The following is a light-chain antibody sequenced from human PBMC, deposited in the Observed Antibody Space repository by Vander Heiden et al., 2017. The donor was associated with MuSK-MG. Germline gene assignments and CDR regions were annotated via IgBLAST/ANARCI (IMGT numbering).Light chain of an antibody. Sequence: SALTQSASVSGSPGQSITMSCTGSNSDVGSSNYVSWYHQYPGEAPKLLISDFSSRPSGISGRFSVSKSGLTAFLTISGLQTEDEGDYYCASYVHGTNLLFGGGTRLAVL. J-gene: IGLJ2*01. CDR1: NSDVGSSNY. CDR2: DFS. CDR3: ASYVHGTNLL. V-gene: IGLV2-14*03.